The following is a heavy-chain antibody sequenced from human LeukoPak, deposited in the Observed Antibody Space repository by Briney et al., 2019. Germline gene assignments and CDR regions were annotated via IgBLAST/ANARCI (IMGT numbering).Heavy chain of an antibody. D-gene: IGHD6-6*01. Sequence: GGSLRLSCAASGFTFTNYAMHWVRQAPGKGLEWVAVISSDGSTKYYADSMEGRFTISRDNSKNTLYLQMNSLRAEDTAVYYCAKDTYRSSRRIAFDIWGQGTMVTVSS. J-gene: IGHJ3*02. CDR1: GFTFTNYA. V-gene: IGHV3-30*04. CDR3: AKDTYRSSRRIAFDI. CDR2: ISSDGSTK.